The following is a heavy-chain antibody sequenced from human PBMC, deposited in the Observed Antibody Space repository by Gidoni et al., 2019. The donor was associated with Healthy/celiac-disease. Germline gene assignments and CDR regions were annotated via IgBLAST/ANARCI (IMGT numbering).Heavy chain of an antibody. V-gene: IGHV3-9*01. Sequence: EVQLVESGGGLVQPGRSLRLSCAASGFTFDDYAMHWGRQAPGKGLEWVSGISWNSGIIGYAYSVKGRFTISRDNAKNSLYLQMNSLRAEDTALYYCASTRARYCSSTSCYSGHPFDYWGQGTLVTVSS. CDR3: ASTRARYCSSTSCYSGHPFDY. CDR1: GFTFDDYA. D-gene: IGHD2-2*01. J-gene: IGHJ4*02. CDR2: ISWNSGII.